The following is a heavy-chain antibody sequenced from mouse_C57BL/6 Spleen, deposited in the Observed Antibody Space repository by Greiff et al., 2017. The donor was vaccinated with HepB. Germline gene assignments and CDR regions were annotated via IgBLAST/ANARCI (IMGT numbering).Heavy chain of an antibody. CDR2: IDPEEGET. V-gene: IGHV14-2*01. J-gene: IGHJ2*01. CDR1: GFNIKDYY. D-gene: IGHD2-14*01. Sequence: EVQLQQSGAELVKPGASVKLSCTASGFNIKDYYMHWVKQRTEQGLEWIGRIDPEEGETKYAPKFQGKATITADTSSNPAYLPLSSLTAEDTAVDYWAGRESYDVDYGGKGTTLTVSS. CDR3: AGRESYDVDY.